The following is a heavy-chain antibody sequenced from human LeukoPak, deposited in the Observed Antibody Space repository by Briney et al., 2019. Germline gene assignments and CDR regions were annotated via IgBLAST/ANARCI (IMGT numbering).Heavy chain of an antibody. CDR3: ARNRPLWFGELED. D-gene: IGHD3-10*01. CDR2: IYYSGST. CDR1: GGSVSSGSYY. V-gene: IGHV4-61*01. J-gene: IGHJ4*02. Sequence: PSETLSLTCTVSGGSVSSGSYYWSWIRQPPGKGLEWIGYIYYSGSTNYNPSLKSRVTISVDTSKNQFSLKLSSVTAADTAVYYCARNRPLWFGELEDWGQGTLVTVSS.